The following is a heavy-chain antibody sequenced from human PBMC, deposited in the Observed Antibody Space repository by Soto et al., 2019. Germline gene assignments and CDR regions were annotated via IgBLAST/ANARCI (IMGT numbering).Heavy chain of an antibody. CDR3: ARMLRFLEGNIDY. D-gene: IGHD3-3*01. V-gene: IGHV2-26*01. CDR1: GFSLSNARMG. J-gene: IGHJ4*02. Sequence: QVTLKDSGPVLVKPTETLTLTCTVSGFSLSNARMGVSWIRQPPGKALEWLAHIFSNDERSYSTSLKRRHTISHHTSKSQVAHTVTTMDPVYTARYYCARMLRFLEGNIDYWGQGTLVTGST. CDR2: IFSNDER.